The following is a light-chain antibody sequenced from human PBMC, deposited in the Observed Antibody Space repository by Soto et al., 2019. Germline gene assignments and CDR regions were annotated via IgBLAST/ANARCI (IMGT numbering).Light chain of an antibody. CDR3: VLYISGGTWV. J-gene: IGLJ3*02. Sequence: QTVVTQEPSFSVSPGGTVTLTCGLNSGSVSTNYYPAWYQQTPGQAPRALIYHTNTRSSGVPDRFPGSILGNKAALTISGAQADDESDYYCVLYISGGTWVFGGGTKVTVL. CDR2: HTN. CDR1: SGSVSTNYY. V-gene: IGLV8-61*01.